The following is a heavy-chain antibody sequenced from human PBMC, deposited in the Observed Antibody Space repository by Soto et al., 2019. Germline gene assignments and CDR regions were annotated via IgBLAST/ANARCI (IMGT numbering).Heavy chain of an antibody. CDR2: INHVGGT. Sequence: PSETLSLTCAVYGGFLSESYWTWIRQPPGKGLEWIGEINHVGGTKINPSLKSLVTMSVHTSQNQFSLRLISVTAADTAMYFCVRIRYQLPSSVLWLDPWGQGTPVTVSS. CDR3: VRIRYQLPSSVLWLDP. J-gene: IGHJ5*02. D-gene: IGHD3-16*01. CDR1: GGFLSESY. V-gene: IGHV4-34*01.